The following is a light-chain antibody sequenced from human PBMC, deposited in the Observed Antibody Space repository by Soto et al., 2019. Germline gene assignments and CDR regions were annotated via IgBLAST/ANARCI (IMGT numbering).Light chain of an antibody. J-gene: IGLJ2*01. Sequence: QSVLTQPPSASGTPGQRVTISCSGSNSNIGTNTVNWYQQLPGTAPKLLIYSNNQRPSWVPDRFSGSKSGTSASLDISGLQYADEADYYCAAWDDSLNGVLFGGGTKLTVL. CDR3: AAWDDSLNGVL. V-gene: IGLV1-44*01. CDR1: NSNIGTNT. CDR2: SNN.